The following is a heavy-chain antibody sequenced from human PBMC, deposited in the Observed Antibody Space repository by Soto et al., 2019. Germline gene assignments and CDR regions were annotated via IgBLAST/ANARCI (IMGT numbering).Heavy chain of an antibody. D-gene: IGHD6-25*01. CDR1: GGSVSSGSYY. CDR2: IYYSGST. Sequence: QVQLQESGPGLVKPSETLSLTCTVSGGSVSSGSYYWSWIRQPPGKGLEWIGYIYYSGSTNYNPYHTCRFTISVDTSQTHFSLKLSSVTAADTAVYYCARGVLYSSVAGVGLLFDYWGQGTLVTVSS. J-gene: IGHJ4*02. V-gene: IGHV4-61*03. CDR3: ARGVLYSSVAGVGLLFDY.